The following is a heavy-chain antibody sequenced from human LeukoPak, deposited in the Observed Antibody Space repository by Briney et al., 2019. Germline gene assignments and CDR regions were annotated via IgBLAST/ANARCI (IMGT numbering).Heavy chain of an antibody. Sequence: SQTLSLTCTVSGGSISSGSYYWSWIRQPAGKGLEWIGRIYTSGSTNYNPSLKSRFTISVDTSKIQFSLELSSVTSADTAVYYCAGGSITIFGVDHYYYYYGMDVWGQGTTVTVSS. J-gene: IGHJ6*02. D-gene: IGHD3-3*01. CDR3: AGGSITIFGVDHYYYYYGMDV. CDR2: IYTSGST. V-gene: IGHV4-61*02. CDR1: GGSISSGSYY.